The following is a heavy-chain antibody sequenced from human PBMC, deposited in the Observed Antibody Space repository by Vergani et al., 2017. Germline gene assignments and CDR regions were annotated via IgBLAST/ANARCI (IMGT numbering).Heavy chain of an antibody. CDR1: GGTFNIYS. CDR3: ATTGGIVGATRAFDI. J-gene: IGHJ3*02. D-gene: IGHD1-26*01. Sequence: QVQLVQSGAEVKKPGSSVKVSCKASGGTFNIYSVSWLRQAPGQGPEGMGGITPFFPTGNYAQKFQGRVTITADESPSTAYMELSSLRSEDTAVYYCATTGGIVGATRAFDIWGQGTMVTVSS. V-gene: IGHV1-69*12. CDR2: ITPFFPTG.